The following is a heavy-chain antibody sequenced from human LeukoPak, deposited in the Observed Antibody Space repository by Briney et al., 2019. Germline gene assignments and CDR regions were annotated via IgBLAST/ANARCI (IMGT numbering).Heavy chain of an antibody. CDR2: ISSNGGST. D-gene: IGHD3-3*01. CDR3: ARAGILEWLTFDY. Sequence: GGSLRLSCAASGFTFSSYAMHWVRQAPGKGLEYVSAISSNGGSTYYANSVKGRFTISRDNSKSTLYLQMGSLRAEDMAVYYCARAGILEWLTFDYWGQGTLVTVSS. V-gene: IGHV3-64*01. CDR1: GFTFSSYA. J-gene: IGHJ4*02.